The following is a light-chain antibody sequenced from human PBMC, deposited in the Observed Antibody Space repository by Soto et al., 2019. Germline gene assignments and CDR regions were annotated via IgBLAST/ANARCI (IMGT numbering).Light chain of an antibody. CDR2: EVS. J-gene: IGLJ1*01. CDR1: SSDVGGYNY. V-gene: IGLV2-8*01. Sequence: QSARTQPPSASGSPGQSFTISCTGTSSDVGGYNYVSWYQQHPGKAPKLMIYEVSKRPSGVPDRFSGSKSGNTASLTVSGLQAEDEADYYCSSYAGRNYYVFGTGTKVTVL. CDR3: SSYAGRNYYV.